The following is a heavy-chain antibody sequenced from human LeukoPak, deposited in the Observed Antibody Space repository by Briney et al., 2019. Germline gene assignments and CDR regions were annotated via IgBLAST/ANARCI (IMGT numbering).Heavy chain of an antibody. V-gene: IGHV3-23*01. D-gene: IGHD2-15*01. CDR3: AKGGYTTWFDP. Sequence: GGSLRLSCAASGFTFREYSMSWVPQAPGKGLEWVSNIRSNGGDTYYTDSVKGRFTISRDNSKNTLYLEMNSLRAEDTAVYYCAKGGYTTWFDPGGQGTLVTVSA. CDR2: IRSNGGDT. CDR1: GFTFREYS. J-gene: IGHJ5*02.